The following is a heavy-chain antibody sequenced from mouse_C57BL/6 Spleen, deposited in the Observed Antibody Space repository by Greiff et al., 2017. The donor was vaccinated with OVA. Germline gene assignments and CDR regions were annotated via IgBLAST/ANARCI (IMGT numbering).Heavy chain of an antibody. CDR1: GYTFTDYE. J-gene: IGHJ1*03. CDR3: TRLGQGEDWYFDV. CDR2: IDPETGGT. D-gene: IGHD4-1*01. V-gene: IGHV1-15*01. Sequence: QVQLQQSGAELVRPGASVTLSCKASGYTFTDYEMHWVKQTPVHGLEWIGAIDPETGGTAYNQKFKGKAILTADKSSSTAYMELRSLTSEDSAVYYCTRLGQGEDWYFDVWGTGTTVTVSS.